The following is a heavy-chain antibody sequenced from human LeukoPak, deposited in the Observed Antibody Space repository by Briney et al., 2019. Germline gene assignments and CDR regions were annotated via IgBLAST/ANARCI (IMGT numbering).Heavy chain of an antibody. CDR1: GFTFSSYG. CDR3: AKDSGIAVAGTLRAFDI. V-gene: IGHV3-30*02. D-gene: IGHD6-19*01. J-gene: IGHJ3*02. Sequence: GGSLRLSCAASGFTFSSYGMHWVRQAPGKGLEWVAVIWYDGSNKYFADSVKGRFTISRDNSKNTLYLQMNSLRAEDTAVYYCAKDSGIAVAGTLRAFDIWGQGTMVTVSS. CDR2: IWYDGSNK.